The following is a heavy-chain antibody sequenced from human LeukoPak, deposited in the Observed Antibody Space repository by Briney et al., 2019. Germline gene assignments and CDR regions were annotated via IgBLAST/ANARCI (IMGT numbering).Heavy chain of an antibody. J-gene: IGHJ3*02. CDR1: GGSISSYY. Sequence: PSETLSLTCTVSGGSISSYYWSWIRQPPGRGLEWIGYIYYSGSTNYNPSLKSRVTISVDTSKNQFSLKLSSVTAADTAVYYCARDSSGWFWAFDIWGQGTMVTVSS. CDR3: ARDSSGWFWAFDI. CDR2: IYYSGST. V-gene: IGHV4-59*01. D-gene: IGHD6-19*01.